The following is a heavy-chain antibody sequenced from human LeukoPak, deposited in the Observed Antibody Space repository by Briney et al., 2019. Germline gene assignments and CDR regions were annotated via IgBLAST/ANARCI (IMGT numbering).Heavy chain of an antibody. V-gene: IGHV3-23*01. J-gene: IGHJ4*02. Sequence: GGSLRLSCAASRFTFSTYAMTWVRQAPGKGLEWVSAISSSGGDTYYSDSVKGRFTISRDNSKNTLFLQMNSLRVEDTALYYCASLGTSDQSHYWGQGTLVTVSS. CDR2: ISSSGGDT. CDR1: RFTFSTYA. CDR3: ASLGTSDQSHY. D-gene: IGHD1-7*01.